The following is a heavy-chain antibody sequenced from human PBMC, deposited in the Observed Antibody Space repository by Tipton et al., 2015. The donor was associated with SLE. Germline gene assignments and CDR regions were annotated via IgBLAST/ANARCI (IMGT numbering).Heavy chain of an antibody. CDR2: IYYSGST. J-gene: IGHJ3*02. V-gene: IGHV4-39*07. CDR3: ARTIEAAFDI. D-gene: IGHD5-24*01. CDR1: GGSISSSSYY. Sequence: TLSLTCTVSGGSISSSSYYWGWIRQPPGKGLEWIGSIYYSGSTNYNPSLKSRVTMSVDTSKNQFSLKLSSVTAADTAVYYCARTIEAAFDIWGQGTLVTVSS.